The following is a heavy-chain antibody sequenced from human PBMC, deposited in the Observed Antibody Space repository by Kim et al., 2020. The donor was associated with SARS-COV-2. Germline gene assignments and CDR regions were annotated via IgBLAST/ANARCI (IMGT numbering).Heavy chain of an antibody. J-gene: IGHJ4*02. Sequence: YYNPSLKSRVTISVDTSKNQFSLKLSSVTAADTAVYYCARDRGGSYPVDYWGQGTLVTVSS. D-gene: IGHD1-26*01. CDR3: ARDRGGSYPVDY. V-gene: IGHV4-31*02.